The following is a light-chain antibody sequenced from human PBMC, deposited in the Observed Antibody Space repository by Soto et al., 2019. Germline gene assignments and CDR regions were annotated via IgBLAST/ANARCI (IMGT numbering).Light chain of an antibody. CDR1: SSDVGGYNY. CDR3: SSYTSSSTLEGV. Sequence: LTQPASVSGSPGQSITISCTGTSSDVGGYNYVSWYQQHPGKAPKLMIYEVSNRPSGVFNRFSGSKSGNTASLTIPGLQAEDEADYYCSSYTSSSTLEGVFGTGTKVTVL. CDR2: EVS. J-gene: IGLJ1*01. V-gene: IGLV2-14*01.